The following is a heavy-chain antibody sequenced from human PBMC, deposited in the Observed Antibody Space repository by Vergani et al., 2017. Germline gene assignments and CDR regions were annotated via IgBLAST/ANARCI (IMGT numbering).Heavy chain of an antibody. J-gene: IGHJ2*01. V-gene: IGHV4-31*01. CDR1: GGSISSGGYY. D-gene: IGHD2-8*01. CDR3: ARVYGNGDDVVNWYFDL. CDR2: IYYSGST. Sequence: QVQLQESGPGLVKPSQTLSLTCTVSGGSISSGGYYWSWIRQHPGKGLEWIGYIYYSGSTYYNPSIKSLATISVDTSKTQFPLKLSSVTAADTAVYYCARVYGNGDDVVNWYFDLWGRGTLVTVSS.